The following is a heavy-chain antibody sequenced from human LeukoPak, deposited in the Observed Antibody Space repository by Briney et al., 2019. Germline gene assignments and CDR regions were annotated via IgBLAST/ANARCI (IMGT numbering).Heavy chain of an antibody. CDR2: INPNSAGT. V-gene: IGHV1-2*06. J-gene: IGHJ4*02. D-gene: IGHD4-17*01. Sequence: ASVKVSCKACGYTFTGYYMHGVRQAPAQGLEGMGRINPNSAGTNYAQKFQGRVTMTRDTSISTAYMELSRLRSDDTAVYYCARDTVTTNPGPSFDYWGQGTLVTVSS. CDR3: ARDTVTTNPGPSFDY. CDR1: GYTFTGYY.